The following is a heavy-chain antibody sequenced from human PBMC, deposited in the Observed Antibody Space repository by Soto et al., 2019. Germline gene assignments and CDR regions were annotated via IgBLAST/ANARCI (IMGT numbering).Heavy chain of an antibody. D-gene: IGHD2-21*01. Sequence: GGSLRLSCAASGVTFSSFAMSWVRQAPGKGLEWVSAINGGGGSTYYADSVKGRFTISRDSSKNTLYLQMNSLRAADTAVYYCARQPTTGDTDLWFDPWGQGTLVTVSS. CDR1: GVTFSSFA. CDR3: ARQPTTGDTDLWFDP. J-gene: IGHJ5*02. V-gene: IGHV3-23*01. CDR2: INGGGGST.